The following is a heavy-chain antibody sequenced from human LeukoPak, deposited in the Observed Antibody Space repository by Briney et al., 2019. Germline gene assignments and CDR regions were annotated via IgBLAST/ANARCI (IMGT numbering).Heavy chain of an antibody. CDR2: IYYSGST. CDR1: GGSISSYY. CDR3: ARWGGDLFYGMDV. D-gene: IGHD4-17*01. J-gene: IGHJ6*02. V-gene: IGHV4-59*08. Sequence: SSETLSLTCTVSGGSISSYYWSWIRQPPGKGLEWIGYIYYSGSTNYNPSLKSRVTISADTSKNQFSLKLSSVTAADTAVYYCARWGGDLFYGMDVWGQGTTVTVSS.